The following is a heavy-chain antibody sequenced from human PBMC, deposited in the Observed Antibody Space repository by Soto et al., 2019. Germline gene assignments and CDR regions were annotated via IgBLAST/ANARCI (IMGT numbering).Heavy chain of an antibody. CDR3: AKGGVVVLIATAAYDAFDI. Sequence: GGSLRLSCAASRFTFSTYAMSWVRQAPGKGLEWVSTISDSGSSTHYADSVKGRFTISRDNSKSTLYLQMNSLRAEDTAMYYCAKGGVVVLIATAAYDAFDIWGQGTKVTVSS. J-gene: IGHJ3*02. V-gene: IGHV3-23*01. D-gene: IGHD2-21*01. CDR1: RFTFSTYA. CDR2: ISDSGSST.